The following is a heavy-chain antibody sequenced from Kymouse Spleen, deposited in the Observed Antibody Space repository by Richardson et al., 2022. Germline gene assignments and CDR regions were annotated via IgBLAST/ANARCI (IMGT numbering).Heavy chain of an antibody. CDR3: AKEGDRAVALDYYYYGMDV. V-gene: IGHV3-23*04. Sequence: EVQLVESGGGLVQPGGSLRLSCAASGFTFSSYAMSWVRQAPGKGLEWVSAISGSGGSTYYADSVKGRFTISRDNSKNTLYLQMNSLRAEDTAVYYCAKEGDRAVALDYYYYGMDVWGQGTTVTVSS. D-gene: IGHD4-11,IGHD5-18,IGHD2-15*01. J-gene: IGHJ6*02. CDR1: GFTFSSYA. CDR2: ISGSGGST.